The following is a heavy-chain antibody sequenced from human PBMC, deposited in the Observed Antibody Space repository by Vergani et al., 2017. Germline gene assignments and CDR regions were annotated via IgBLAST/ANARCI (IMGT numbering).Heavy chain of an antibody. J-gene: IGHJ6*02. CDR3: ARAAGPLRYGYGMDV. D-gene: IGHD3-9*01. V-gene: IGHV4-34*01. Sequence: QVQLQQWGAGLLKPSETLSLTCAVYGGSFSGYYWSWIRQPPGKGLEWIGEINHSGSTNYNPSLKSRVTISVDTSKNQFSLKLSSVTAADTAVYYCARAAGPLRYGYGMDVWGQGTTVTVSS. CDR1: GGSFSGYY. CDR2: INHSGST.